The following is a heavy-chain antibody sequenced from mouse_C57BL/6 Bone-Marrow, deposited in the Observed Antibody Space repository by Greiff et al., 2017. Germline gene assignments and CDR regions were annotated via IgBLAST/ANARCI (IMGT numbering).Heavy chain of an antibody. CDR1: GYTFTSYG. Sequence: QVQLKESGAELARPGASVKLSCKASGYTFTSYGISWVKQRTGQGLEWIGEIYPRSGNTYYNEKFKGKATLTADKSSSTAYMELRSLTSEDSAVYFCARRPITTVVAPYWYFDVWGTGTTVTVSS. J-gene: IGHJ1*03. V-gene: IGHV1-81*01. CDR3: ARRPITTVVAPYWYFDV. D-gene: IGHD1-1*01. CDR2: IYPRSGNT.